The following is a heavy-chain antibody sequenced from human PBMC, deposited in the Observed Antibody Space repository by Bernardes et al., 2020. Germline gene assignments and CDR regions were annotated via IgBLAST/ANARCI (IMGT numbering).Heavy chain of an antibody. D-gene: IGHD3-10*01. CDR1: GFTFSSYA. V-gene: IGHV3-23*01. J-gene: IGHJ4*02. Sequence: GSLRRSCAASGFTFSSYAMSWVRQAPGKGLEWVSAISGSGGSTYYADSVKGRFTISRDNSKNTLYLQMNSLRAEDTAVYYCAKAPTYYYGSGSGYFDYWGQGTLVTVSS. CDR3: AKAPTYYYGSGSGYFDY. CDR2: ISGSGGST.